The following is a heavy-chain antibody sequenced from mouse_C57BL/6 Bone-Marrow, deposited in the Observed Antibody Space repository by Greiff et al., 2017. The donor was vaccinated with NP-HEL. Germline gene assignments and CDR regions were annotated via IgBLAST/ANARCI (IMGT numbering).Heavy chain of an antibody. D-gene: IGHD4-1*01. CDR1: GFTFSDYY. CDR2: INYDGSST. CDR3: ARDRDWDSWYFDV. V-gene: IGHV5-16*01. J-gene: IGHJ1*03. Sequence: EVKLVESEGGLVQPGSSMKLSCTASGFTFSDYYMAWVRQVPEKGLEWVANINYDGSSTYYLDSLKSRFIISRDNAKNILYLQMSSLKSEDTATYYCARDRDWDSWYFDVWGTGTTVTVSS.